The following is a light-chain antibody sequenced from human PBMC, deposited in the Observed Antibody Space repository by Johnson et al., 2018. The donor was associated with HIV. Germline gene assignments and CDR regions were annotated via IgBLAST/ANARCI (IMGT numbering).Light chain of an antibody. CDR3: RIWDSSLSAYG. Sequence: QSVLTQPPSVSAAPGQKVTISCSGRSSNIGHIYVSWYQQLPGTALKLLIYDNNKRPSGIPDRFSGSTSGTPATLGITGLLTGDEADYYCRIWDSSLSAYGFGTGTKVTVL. CDR2: DNN. CDR1: SSNIGHIY. V-gene: IGLV1-51*01. J-gene: IGLJ1*01.